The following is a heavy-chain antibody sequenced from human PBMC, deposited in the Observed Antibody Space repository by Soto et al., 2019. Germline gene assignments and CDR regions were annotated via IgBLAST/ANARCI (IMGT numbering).Heavy chain of an antibody. Sequence: EVQLVESGGGLVQPGESLRLSCAASGFTLSSYWMHWVRQAPGKGLVWVSRINGDGSTTNYADSVKGRFTISRDNAKNTLYLQMNSLRVEDTAVYFCGRDPFGSGTYWGQGTLVTVSS. V-gene: IGHV3-74*01. CDR2: INGDGSTT. D-gene: IGHD3-10*01. CDR3: GRDPFGSGTY. CDR1: GFTLSSYW. J-gene: IGHJ4*02.